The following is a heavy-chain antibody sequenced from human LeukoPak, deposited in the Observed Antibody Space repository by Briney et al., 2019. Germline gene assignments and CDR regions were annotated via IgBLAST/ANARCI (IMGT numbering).Heavy chain of an antibody. Sequence: GGSLRLSCAASGFTFRSYAMSWVRQAPGKGLEWVSAISGSGGSTYYADSVKGRFTISRDNSKNTLYLQMNSLRAEDTAVYYCAKDQQQLVLHYYYYYGMDVWGKGTTVTVSS. CDR3: AKDQQQLVLHYYYYYGMDV. CDR1: GFTFRSYA. J-gene: IGHJ6*04. CDR2: ISGSGGST. D-gene: IGHD6-13*01. V-gene: IGHV3-23*01.